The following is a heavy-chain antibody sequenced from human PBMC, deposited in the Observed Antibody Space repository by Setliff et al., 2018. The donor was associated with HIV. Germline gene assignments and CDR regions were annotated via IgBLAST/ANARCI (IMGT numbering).Heavy chain of an antibody. J-gene: IGHJ2*01. Sequence: KPSETLSLTCTVSNGSISSGNHYWSWIRQPPGKGLEWIGSIYYTGSTYSNPSLESRLTISEDASKSQFSLTLRSVTAADTAVYYCARRLAIGHWYFDIWGRGTLVTVSS. CDR1: NGSISSGNHY. CDR3: ARRLAIGHWYFDI. CDR2: IYYTGST. V-gene: IGHV4-39*01.